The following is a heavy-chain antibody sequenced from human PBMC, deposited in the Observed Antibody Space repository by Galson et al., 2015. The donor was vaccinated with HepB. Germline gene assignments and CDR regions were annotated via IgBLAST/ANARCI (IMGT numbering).Heavy chain of an antibody. CDR3: AEWGSGSYYFDS. D-gene: IGHD1-26*01. J-gene: IGHJ4*02. CDR1: GFAFRSYG. V-gene: IGHV3-30*18. CDR2: ISYDGNNK. Sequence: SLRLSCAASGFAFRSYGMHWVRQAPGKGLEWVAVISYDGNNKYYADSVKGRFSISRDNSKNTLFLQMNSLRPDDTAVYYCAEWGSGSYYFDSWGQGIPVTVSS.